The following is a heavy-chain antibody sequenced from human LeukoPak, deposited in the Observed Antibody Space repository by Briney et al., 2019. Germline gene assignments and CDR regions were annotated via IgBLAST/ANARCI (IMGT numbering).Heavy chain of an antibody. Sequence: GESLKISCKGSVYSFISYWIGWVRQMPGKGLEWMGIIYPGDSDTKYSPSFQGQVTISADKSISTAYLQWSSLKASDTAIYYCARRSDYGGNSDWGQGTLVTVSS. CDR2: IYPGDSDT. J-gene: IGHJ4*02. V-gene: IGHV5-51*01. D-gene: IGHD4-23*01. CDR1: VYSFISYW. CDR3: ARRSDYGGNSD.